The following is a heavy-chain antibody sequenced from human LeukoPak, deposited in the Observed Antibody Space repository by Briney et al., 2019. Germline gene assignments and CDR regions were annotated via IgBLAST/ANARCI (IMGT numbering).Heavy chain of an antibody. CDR3: VKGDSSGWY. CDR2: IFGSGGPT. V-gene: IGHV3-23*01. CDR1: GFPFSSFA. D-gene: IGHD6-19*01. Sequence: PGGSLRLSCAASGFPFSSFAMGWVRQAPGKGLEWVSSIFGSGGPTYYADSVKGRFTISRDNSKNTLYLQLNSLRAEDTALYYCVKGDSSGWYWGQGALVTVSS. J-gene: IGHJ4*02.